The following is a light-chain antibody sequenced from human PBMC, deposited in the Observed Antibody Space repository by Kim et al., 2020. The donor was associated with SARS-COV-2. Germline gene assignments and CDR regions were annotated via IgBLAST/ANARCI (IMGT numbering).Light chain of an antibody. CDR2: SDD. Sequence: QSVLTQPPSVSGTPGQRVTISCSGSSSNIGRNTVNWYHQFPGTAPKLLIYSDDQRPSGVPDRFSGSKSGTSASLAISGLQSEDESDYYCAVWDDNLNAVVFRGRTQPTVL. J-gene: IGLJ2*01. CDR1: SSNIGRNT. CDR3: AVWDDNLNAVV. V-gene: IGLV1-44*01.